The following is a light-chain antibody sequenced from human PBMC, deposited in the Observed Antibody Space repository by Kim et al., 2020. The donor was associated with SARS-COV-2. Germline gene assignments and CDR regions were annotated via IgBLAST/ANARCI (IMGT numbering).Light chain of an antibody. CDR2: GAS. J-gene: IGKJ3*01. V-gene: IGKV3-20*01. CDR1: QSVSSSF. Sequence: EIVLTQSPGTLSLSPGERATLSCRASQSVSSSFLAWYQQKPGQAPRVLIYGASSRATGIPDRFSGSGSGTDFTLTISSLEPEDFAVYYCQHYGSSFAFGPGTKVDIK. CDR3: QHYGSSFA.